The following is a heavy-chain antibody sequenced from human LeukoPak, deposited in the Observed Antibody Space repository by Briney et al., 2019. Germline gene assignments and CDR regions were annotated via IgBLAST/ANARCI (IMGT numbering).Heavy chain of an antibody. J-gene: IGHJ4*02. V-gene: IGHV1-69*13. CDR3: ARAGGAVAGKDY. D-gene: IGHD6-19*01. CDR2: IIPIFGTA. Sequence: SVKVSCKASGGTFSSYAISWVRQAPGQGLEWMGGIIPIFGTANYAQKFQGRVTITADESTSTAYMELSSLRSDDTAVYYCARAGGAVAGKDYWGQGTLVTVSS. CDR1: GGTFSSYA.